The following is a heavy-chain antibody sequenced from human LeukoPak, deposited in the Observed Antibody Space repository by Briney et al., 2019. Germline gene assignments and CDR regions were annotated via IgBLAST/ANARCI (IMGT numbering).Heavy chain of an antibody. CDR1: GGSISSSSYY. J-gene: IGHJ4*02. CDR2: IYYSGST. Sequence: SETLSLTCTVSGGSISSSSYYWGWIRQPPGKGLEWIGSIYYSGSTYYNPSLKSRVTISVDTSKNQFSLRLSSVTAADTAVYYCARLAYGFYDYWGQGTLVTVSS. V-gene: IGHV4-39*01. CDR3: ARLAYGFYDY. D-gene: IGHD4-17*01.